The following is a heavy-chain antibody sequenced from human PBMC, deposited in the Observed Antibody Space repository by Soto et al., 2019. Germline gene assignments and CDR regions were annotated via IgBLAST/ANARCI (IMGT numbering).Heavy chain of an antibody. CDR1: GFTFSSYD. V-gene: IGHV3-13*01. CDR3: ARGGSSSFFDAFDI. CDR2: IGTAGDT. D-gene: IGHD2-2*01. Sequence: GGSLRLSCAASGFTFSSYDMHWVRQATGKGLEWVSAIGTAGDTYYPGSVKGRFTISRENAKNSLYLQMNSLRAGDTAVYYCARGGSSSFFDAFDIWGQGTMVTVSS. J-gene: IGHJ3*02.